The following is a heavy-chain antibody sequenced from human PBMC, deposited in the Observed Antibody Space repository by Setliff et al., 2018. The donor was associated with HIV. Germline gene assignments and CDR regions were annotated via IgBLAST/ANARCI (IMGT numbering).Heavy chain of an antibody. V-gene: IGHV1-2*02. CDR2: INPNSGGT. Sequence: ASVKVSCQASGYTVTDYYMHWVRQAPGQGLEWMGWINPNSGGTNYAQKFQGRVTMTRDTSISTAYMELSRLRSDDTAVYYCAVYSSSWFRYYGMDVWGQGTTVTVSS. CDR1: GYTVTDYY. CDR3: AVYSSSWFRYYGMDV. D-gene: IGHD6-13*01. J-gene: IGHJ6*02.